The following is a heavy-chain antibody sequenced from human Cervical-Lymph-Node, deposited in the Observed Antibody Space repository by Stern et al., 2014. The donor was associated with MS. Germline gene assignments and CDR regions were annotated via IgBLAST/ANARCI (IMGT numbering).Heavy chain of an antibody. Sequence: VQLVESGAEVQKPGSSVKVSCKTSGDTFSNYAISWVRQAPGQGLEWMGGLLPIFGTTNSAKEVQAKVTLTVDTSTTTAYMELSSLRYGDTAVYFCARPWGIVATTGTHYYYDGMDVWGQGTTVTVAS. V-gene: IGHV1-69*06. D-gene: IGHD5-12*01. CDR3: ARPWGIVATTGTHYYYDGMDV. J-gene: IGHJ6*02. CDR1: GDTFSNYA. CDR2: LLPIFGTT.